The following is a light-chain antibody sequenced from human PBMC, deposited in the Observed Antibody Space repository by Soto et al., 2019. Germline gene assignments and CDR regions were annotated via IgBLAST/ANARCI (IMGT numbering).Light chain of an antibody. Sequence: QSALTQPRSVSGSPGQSVTFSCTGTSGDIGAYNYVSWYQFHPGEAPKMIIYDVNKRPSGVPDRFSGSKSGNTASLTISWLQAEDEADYSCCSYAHTSRVFGGGTKLTVL. J-gene: IGLJ3*02. V-gene: IGLV2-11*01. CDR1: SGDIGAYNY. CDR2: DVN. CDR3: CSYAHTSRV.